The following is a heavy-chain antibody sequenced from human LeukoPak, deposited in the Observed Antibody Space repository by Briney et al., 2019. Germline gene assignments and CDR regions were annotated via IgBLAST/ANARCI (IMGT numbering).Heavy chain of an antibody. CDR1: GGTFSNYA. D-gene: IGHD4-23*01. Sequence: SVKVSCKASGGTFSNYAISWVRQAPGQGLEWMGGIIPMFGPASSAQKFQGRVTITTDDSTSTVYMELSSLTSEDTAVYYCAGEGTVVTPGWFDPWGQGTLVTVSS. CDR2: IIPMFGPA. V-gene: IGHV1-69*05. CDR3: AGEGTVVTPGWFDP. J-gene: IGHJ5*02.